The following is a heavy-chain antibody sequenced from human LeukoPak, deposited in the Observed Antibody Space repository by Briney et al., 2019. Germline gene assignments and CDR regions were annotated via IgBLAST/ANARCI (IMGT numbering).Heavy chain of an antibody. J-gene: IGHJ3*02. Sequence: SETLSLTCTVSGYSISSGYYWGWIRQPPGKGLEWIGYIYYSGSTNYNPSLKSRVTISVDTSKNQFSLKLSSVTAADTAVYYCARVGVDSGYDYEADDAFDIWGQGTMVTVSS. CDR1: GYSISSGYY. D-gene: IGHD5-12*01. CDR2: IYYSGST. CDR3: ARVGVDSGYDYEADDAFDI. V-gene: IGHV4-61*01.